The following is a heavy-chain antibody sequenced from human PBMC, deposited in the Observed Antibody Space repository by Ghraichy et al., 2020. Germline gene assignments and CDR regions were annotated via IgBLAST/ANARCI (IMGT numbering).Heavy chain of an antibody. Sequence: GESLNISCAASGFTFSSYWMSWVRQAPGKGLEWVANIKRDGSEKYYVDSVKGRFTVSRDNAKNSLYLQMNSLRAEDTAVYYCARDHKSKGRLIWGQGTMVTVSS. CDR2: IKRDGSEK. CDR3: ARDHKSKGRLI. V-gene: IGHV3-7*01. CDR1: GFTFSSYW. D-gene: IGHD5/OR15-5a*01. J-gene: IGHJ3*02.